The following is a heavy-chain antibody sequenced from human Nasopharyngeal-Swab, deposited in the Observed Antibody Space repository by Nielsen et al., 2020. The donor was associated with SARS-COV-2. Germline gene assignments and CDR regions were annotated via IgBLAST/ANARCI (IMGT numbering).Heavy chain of an antibody. CDR3: ARRGVSNGFDM. CDR1: GFTFSNFD. CDR2: IGTAGNP. D-gene: IGHD3-10*01. J-gene: IGHJ3*02. V-gene: IGHV3-13*05. Sequence: GESLKISCTASGFTFSNFDMHWVRQRPGKGLEWVSGIGTAGNPYPPGSVKGQFTISRENANNSLYLQMDSLGAGDTAVYYCARRGVSNGFDMWGQGTMVTVSS.